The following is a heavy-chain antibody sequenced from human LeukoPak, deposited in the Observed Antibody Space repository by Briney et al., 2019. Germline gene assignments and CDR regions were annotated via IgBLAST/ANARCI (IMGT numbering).Heavy chain of an antibody. CDR2: INPNSGGT. J-gene: IGHJ4*02. D-gene: IGHD5-12*01. CDR1: GYTFTGYY. CDR3: AHHSRGRGRGYYYFDY. V-gene: IGHV1-2*02. Sequence: GASVKVSCKASGYTFTGYYMHWVRQAPGRGLEWMGWINPNSGGTNYAQKFQGRVTMTRDTSISTAYMELSRLRSDDTAVYYCAHHSRGRGRGYYYFDYWGQGTLVTVSS.